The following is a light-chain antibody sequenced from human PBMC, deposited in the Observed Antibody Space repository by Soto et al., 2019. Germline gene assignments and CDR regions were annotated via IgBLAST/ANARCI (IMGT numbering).Light chain of an antibody. Sequence: ITLTQSPSFLSASVGDRITITCQASQGISSYLAWYPQKPGKAPKLMIYAASTLQSGVPSRFSGSRSGTEFTLTISSLQSEDVPVYYCQRYYDWLITLVHGTLLEIK. CDR3: QRYYDWLIT. J-gene: IGKJ5*01. CDR1: QGISSY. V-gene: IGKV1-9*01. CDR2: AAS.